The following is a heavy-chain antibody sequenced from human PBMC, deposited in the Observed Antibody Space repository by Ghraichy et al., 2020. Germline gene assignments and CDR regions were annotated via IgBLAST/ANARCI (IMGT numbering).Heavy chain of an antibody. D-gene: IGHD2-2*01. Sequence: GGSLRLSCAASGFTFSSYGMHWVRQAPGKGLEWVAFIRYDGSNKYYADSVKGRFTISRDNSKNTLYLQMNSLRAEDTAVYYCAKDAYCSSTSCYGMGYYYYGMDVWGQGTTVTVSS. CDR3: AKDAYCSSTSCYGMGYYYYGMDV. CDR1: GFTFSSYG. CDR2: IRYDGSNK. V-gene: IGHV3-30*02. J-gene: IGHJ6*02.